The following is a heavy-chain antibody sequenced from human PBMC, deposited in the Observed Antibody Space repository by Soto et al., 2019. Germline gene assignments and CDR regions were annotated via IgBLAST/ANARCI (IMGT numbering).Heavy chain of an antibody. CDR2: VYYTGSA. CDR3: ASTRYPAGGAFDI. J-gene: IGHJ3*02. V-gene: IGHV4-59*12. CDR1: GGSSSNYY. Sequence: SETLSLTCTVSGGSSSNYYWSWIRQPPGKGLEFIGYVYYTGSANYNPSLKSRVTMSVDTSKNQISLRLSSVIAADTAVYYCASTRYPAGGAFDIWGQGTMVTVSS. D-gene: IGHD3-16*01.